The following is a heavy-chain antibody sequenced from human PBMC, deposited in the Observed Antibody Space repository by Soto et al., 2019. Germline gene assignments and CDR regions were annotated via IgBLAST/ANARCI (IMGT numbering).Heavy chain of an antibody. J-gene: IGHJ4*02. CDR3: AKDAWKGGSSSSALDY. CDR2: IGGSDGGT. Sequence: GLCLRLSCGPSGFTFSTYTMTCVRQAPGKPLEWVSSIGGSDGGTYYADSVRGRITISRDVSKHTLPLQMNNLRAEDTPPYYCAKDAWKGGSSSSALDYRGRGTQVSVSS. CDR1: GFTFSTYT. D-gene: IGHD2-15*01. V-gene: IGHV3-23*01.